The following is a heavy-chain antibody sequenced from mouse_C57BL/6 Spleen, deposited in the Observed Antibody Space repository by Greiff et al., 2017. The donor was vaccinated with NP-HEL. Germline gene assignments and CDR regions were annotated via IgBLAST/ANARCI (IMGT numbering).Heavy chain of an antibody. Sequence: VQLQQSGAELVKPGASVKLSCKASGYTFTEYTIHWVKQRSGQGLEWIGWFYPGSGSIKYNEKFKDKATLTADKSSSTVYMELSRLTSEDSAVYFCARHPTAQPRLRDYAMDYWGQGTSVTVSS. V-gene: IGHV1-62-2*01. CDR2: FYPGSGSI. D-gene: IGHD3-2*02. CDR1: GYTFTEYT. J-gene: IGHJ4*01. CDR3: ARHPTAQPRLRDYAMDY.